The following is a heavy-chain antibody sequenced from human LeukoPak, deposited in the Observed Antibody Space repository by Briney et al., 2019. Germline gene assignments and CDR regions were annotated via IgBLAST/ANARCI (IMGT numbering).Heavy chain of an antibody. CDR1: GFTFSSYE. V-gene: IGHV3-48*03. D-gene: IGHD6-19*01. J-gene: IGHJ4*02. CDR3: ARDREAVDTKAWYFDY. CDR2: ISSSGSTI. Sequence: GGSLRLSCAASGFTFSSYEMNWVRQAPGKGLEWVSYISSSGSTIYYADSVKGRFTISRDNAKNSLYLQMNSLRAEDTAVYYCARDREAVDTKAWYFDYGGQGTLVTVSS.